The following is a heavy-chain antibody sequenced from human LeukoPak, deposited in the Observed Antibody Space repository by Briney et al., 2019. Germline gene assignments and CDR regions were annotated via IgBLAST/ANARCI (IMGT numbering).Heavy chain of an antibody. J-gene: IGHJ4*02. CDR3: ARGYYGSGSYFDY. V-gene: IGHV4-34*01. CDR1: GGSFSGYY. D-gene: IGHD3-10*01. Sequence: PSQTLSLTCAVYGGSFSGYYWSWIRQPPGKGLEWIGEINHSGSTNYNPSLKSRVTISVDTSKNQFSLKLSSVTAADTAVYYCARGYYGSGSYFDYWGQGTLVTVSS. CDR2: INHSGST.